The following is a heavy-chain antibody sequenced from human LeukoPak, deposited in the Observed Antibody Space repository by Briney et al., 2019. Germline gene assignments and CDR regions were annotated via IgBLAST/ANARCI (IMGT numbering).Heavy chain of an antibody. V-gene: IGHV3-23*01. CDR3: ANHGVYSGSYSMDV. J-gene: IGHJ6*02. CDR1: GFTFSSYA. Sequence: GGSLRLSCAASGFTFSSYAMSWVRQAPGKGLEWVSAISGSGGSTHYADSVKGRFTISRDNSKNTLYLQMNSLRADDTAVYYCANHGVYSGSYSMDVWGQGTTVIVSS. D-gene: IGHD1-26*01. CDR2: ISGSGGST.